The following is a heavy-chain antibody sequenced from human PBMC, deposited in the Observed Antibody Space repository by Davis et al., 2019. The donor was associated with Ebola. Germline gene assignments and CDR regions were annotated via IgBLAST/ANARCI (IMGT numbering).Heavy chain of an antibody. CDR2: INSDGSST. CDR1: GFTFSSYW. V-gene: IGHV3-74*01. D-gene: IGHD6-6*01. J-gene: IGHJ4*02. CDR3: ARGSSRAAPLDY. Sequence: GESLKLSCAASGFTFSSYWMHWVRQAPGKGLVWVSRINSDGSSTSYADSVKGRFTISRDNAKNTLYVQMNSLRAEDTAMYYCARGSSRAAPLDYWGQGTLVTVSS.